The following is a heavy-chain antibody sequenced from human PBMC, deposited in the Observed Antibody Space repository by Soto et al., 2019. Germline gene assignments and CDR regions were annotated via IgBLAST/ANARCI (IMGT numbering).Heavy chain of an antibody. CDR3: AGRYCTGGSCYRP. V-gene: IGHV4-34*01. CDR2: INHDGIT. Sequence: QVQLQQWGAGLLKPSVTLSLTCAISGGSFSGYYWSWIRQPPGKGLEWIGEINHDGITNYNPSLKSRVTISLDTSKNQFSEKLTSVTAADTAVYYCAGRYCTGGSCYRPWCQGTLVTVSS. D-gene: IGHD2-15*01. J-gene: IGHJ4*02. CDR1: GGSFSGYY.